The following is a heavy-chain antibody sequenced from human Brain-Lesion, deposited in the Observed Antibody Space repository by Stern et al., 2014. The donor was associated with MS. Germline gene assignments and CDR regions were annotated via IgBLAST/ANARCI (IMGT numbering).Heavy chain of an antibody. V-gene: IGHV3-21*01. CDR1: GFTFNSYS. CDR2: IRVGTDYI. CDR3: ARVDCSGTNCFYYYYGMDV. J-gene: IGHJ6*02. D-gene: IGHD2-2*01. Sequence: AQLVESGGGLVKPGGALRLSCEASGFTFNSYSMNWVRQAPGKGLEWGSSIRVGTDYIYYADSVKGRFTISRDNAKNSLFLQMNTLRAEDTGVYYCARVDCSGTNCFYYYYGMDVWGQGTTVTVSS.